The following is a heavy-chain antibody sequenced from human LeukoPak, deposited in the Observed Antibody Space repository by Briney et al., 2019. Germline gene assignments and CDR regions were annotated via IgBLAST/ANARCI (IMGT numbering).Heavy chain of an antibody. V-gene: IGHV3-30-3*01. CDR3: ARDQLNCSGGSCRNWFDP. D-gene: IGHD2-15*01. Sequence: PGGSLRLSCAASGFTFSSYAMHWVRQAPGKGLEWVAVISYDGSNKYYADSVKGRFTISRDNSKNTLYLQMNSLRAEDTAVHYCARDQLNCSGGSCRNWFDPWGQGTLVTVSS. CDR2: ISYDGSNK. J-gene: IGHJ5*02. CDR1: GFTFSSYA.